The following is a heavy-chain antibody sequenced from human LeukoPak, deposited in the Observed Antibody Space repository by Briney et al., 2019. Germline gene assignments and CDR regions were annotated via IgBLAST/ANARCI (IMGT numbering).Heavy chain of an antibody. D-gene: IGHD3-10*01. CDR2: ISGSGGST. J-gene: IGHJ4*02. CDR1: GFTFSSYA. Sequence: GGSLRLSCAASGFTFSSYAMSWVGQAPGKGLEWVSAISGSGGSTYYADSVKGRFTISRDNSKNTLYLQMNSLRAEDTAVYYCAKDQDALLWFGELPFDYWGQGTLVTVSS. V-gene: IGHV3-23*01. CDR3: AKDQDALLWFGELPFDY.